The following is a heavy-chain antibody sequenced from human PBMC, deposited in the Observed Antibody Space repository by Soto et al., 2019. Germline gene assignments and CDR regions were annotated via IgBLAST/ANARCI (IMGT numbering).Heavy chain of an antibody. D-gene: IGHD6-6*01. J-gene: IGHJ6*02. Sequence: GGSLRLSCAASGFTVSSNYMSWVRQAPGKGLEWVSVIYSGGSTYYADSVKGRFTISRDNSKNTLYLQMNSLRAEDTAVYYCARTLAARTYYYYGMDVWGQGTTVTVSS. V-gene: IGHV3-53*01. CDR1: GFTVSSNY. CDR2: IYSGGST. CDR3: ARTLAARTYYYYGMDV.